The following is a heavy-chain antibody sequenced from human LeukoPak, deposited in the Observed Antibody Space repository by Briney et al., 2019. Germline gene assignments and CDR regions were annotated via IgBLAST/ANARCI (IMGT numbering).Heavy chain of an antibody. D-gene: IGHD5-24*01. CDR2: MNPNSGNT. CDR3: ARGHTPSRDGYKYFDY. V-gene: IGHV1-8*01. J-gene: IGHJ4*02. CDR1: GYPFTSYD. Sequence: GASVQVSCKASGYPFTSYDINWVRQATGQGLEWMGWMNPNSGNTGYAQKFQGRVTMTRNTSISTAYMELSSLRSEDTAVYYCARGHTPSRDGYKYFDYWGQGTLVTVSS.